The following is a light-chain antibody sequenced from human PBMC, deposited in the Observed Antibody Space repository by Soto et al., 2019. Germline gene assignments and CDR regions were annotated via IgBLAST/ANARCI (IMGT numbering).Light chain of an antibody. Sequence: QSALTQPPSASGSPGQSVTISCTGSSSDVGGYNFVSWYQQHPGKAPKLMIYEVSKRPSGVPDRFSGSKSGNTASLTVSGLQADDEADYYCSSFASSATLVFGGGTKLTVL. CDR3: SSFASSATLV. CDR1: SSDVGGYNF. V-gene: IGLV2-8*01. J-gene: IGLJ3*02. CDR2: EVS.